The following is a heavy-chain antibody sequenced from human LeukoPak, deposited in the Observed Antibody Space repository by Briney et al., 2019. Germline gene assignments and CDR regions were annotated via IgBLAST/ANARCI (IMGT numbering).Heavy chain of an antibody. D-gene: IGHD3-22*01. Sequence: ASVTVSCKASGYTFTGYYMHWVRQAPGQGLEWMGWINPNSGGTNYAQKFQGRVTMTRDTSISTAYMELSRLRSDDTAVYYSAREISDSSGYHYGDYWGQGTLVTASS. CDR3: AREISDSSGYHYGDY. V-gene: IGHV1-2*02. CDR2: INPNSGGT. CDR1: GYTFTGYY. J-gene: IGHJ4*02.